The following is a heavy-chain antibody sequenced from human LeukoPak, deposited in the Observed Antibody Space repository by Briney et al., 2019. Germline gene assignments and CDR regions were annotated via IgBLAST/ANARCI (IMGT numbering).Heavy chain of an antibody. CDR3: ATGSPVITGFDY. CDR1: GFTFSNAW. Sequence: PGGSLRLSCAGSGFTFSNAWMNWVRQAPGKGLEWVGRIKSKPAGGTIDYAAPVKGRFTISRDDSKSTFYLQMNSLQDEDTAVYYCATGSPVITGFDYWGQGSLVIVSS. J-gene: IGHJ4*02. CDR2: IKSKPAGGTI. V-gene: IGHV3-15*01. D-gene: IGHD1-14*01.